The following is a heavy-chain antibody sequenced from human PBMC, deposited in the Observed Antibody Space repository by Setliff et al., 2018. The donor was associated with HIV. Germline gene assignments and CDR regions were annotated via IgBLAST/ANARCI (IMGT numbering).Heavy chain of an antibody. D-gene: IGHD2-21*01. Sequence: ASVKVSCKTSGYRFIGHYLHWVRLAPGQGPEWVGWINPETGDPNYAQKFRGRVLMTRDTSITTAFLHVAKLTSDDTAIYYCATGIPSDLGYWGQGTLVTVSS. J-gene: IGHJ4*01. CDR2: INPETGDP. V-gene: IGHV1-2*02. CDR1: GYRFIGHY. CDR3: ATGIPSDLGY.